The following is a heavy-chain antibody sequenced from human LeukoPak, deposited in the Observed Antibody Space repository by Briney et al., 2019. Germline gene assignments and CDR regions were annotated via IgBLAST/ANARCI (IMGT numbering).Heavy chain of an antibody. Sequence: SVKVSCKASGGTFSSYAISWVRQAPGQGLEWMGRIIPILGTANYAQKLQGRVTMTTDTSTSTAYMELRSLRSDDTAVYYCARLYSGSYSLPDAFDIWGQGTMVTVSS. CDR2: IIPILGTA. D-gene: IGHD1-26*01. CDR3: ARLYSGSYSLPDAFDI. CDR1: GGTFSSYA. V-gene: IGHV1-69*04. J-gene: IGHJ3*02.